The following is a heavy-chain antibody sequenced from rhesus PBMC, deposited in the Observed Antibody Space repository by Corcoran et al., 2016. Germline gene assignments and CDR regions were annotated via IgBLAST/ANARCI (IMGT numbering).Heavy chain of an antibody. CDR2: NNPKTGGI. J-gene: IGHJ4*01. Sequence: QVQLVQSGAEVKKPGSSVTVSCKASGYTFTDYYMPWVRQAPGQGLEWKGENNPKTGGINYAQKFQGRVTMTRDTSTSTAYMELSSLRSEDTAVYYCARDLDYWGQGVLVTVSS. CDR1: GYTFTDYY. CDR3: ARDLDY. V-gene: IGHV1-138*01.